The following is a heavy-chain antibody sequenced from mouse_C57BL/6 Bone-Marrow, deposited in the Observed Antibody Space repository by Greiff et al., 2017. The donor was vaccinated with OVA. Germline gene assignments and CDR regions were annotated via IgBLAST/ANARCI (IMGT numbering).Heavy chain of an antibody. Sequence: QVQLKQPGAELVKPGASVKLSCKASGYTFTSYWMHWVKQRPGRGLEWIGRIDPNSGGTKYNEKFKSKATLTVDKTSSTAYMQLSSLTSEDSAVYSCATRWLLSDYYYAMDYWGQGTSVTVSS. D-gene: IGHD2-3*01. CDR2: IDPNSGGT. J-gene: IGHJ4*01. CDR1: GYTFTSYW. V-gene: IGHV1-72*01. CDR3: ATRWLLSDYYYAMDY.